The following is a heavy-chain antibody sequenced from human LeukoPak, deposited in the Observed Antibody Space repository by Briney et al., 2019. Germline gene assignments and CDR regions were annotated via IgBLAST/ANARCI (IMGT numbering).Heavy chain of an antibody. CDR2: TYYRSKWFI. J-gene: IGHJ4*02. CDR3: TRSDCSSGRCPGFDN. Sequence: SQTFSLTSGISGDSVSSNSAAWNWIRQSPSRGLEWLGRTYYRSKWFINYAPSVKSRIIINPDTPKNQVSLQLNSVTPEDTAVYYCTRSDCSSGRCPGFDNWGQGTLVTVSS. D-gene: IGHD2-15*01. V-gene: IGHV6-1*01. CDR1: GDSVSSNSAA.